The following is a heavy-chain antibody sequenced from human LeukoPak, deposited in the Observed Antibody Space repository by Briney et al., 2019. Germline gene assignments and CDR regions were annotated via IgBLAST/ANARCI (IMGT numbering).Heavy chain of an antibody. Sequence: GGSLRLSCAASGFTFSSYAMSWVRQAPGKGLEWVSAISGSGGSTYYADSVKGRFTISRDNSKNTLYLQMNSLRAEDTAVYYCAKDPVGYYYDSSGYLPHFDYWGQGTLVTVS. CDR1: GFTFSSYA. J-gene: IGHJ4*02. CDR3: AKDPVGYYYDSSGYLPHFDY. D-gene: IGHD3-22*01. V-gene: IGHV3-23*01. CDR2: ISGSGGST.